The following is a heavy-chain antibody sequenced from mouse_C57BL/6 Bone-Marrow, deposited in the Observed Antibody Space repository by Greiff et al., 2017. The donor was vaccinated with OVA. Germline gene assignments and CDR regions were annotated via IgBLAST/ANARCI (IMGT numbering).Heavy chain of an antibody. J-gene: IGHJ3*01. CDR2: ISDGGSYT. V-gene: IGHV5-4*03. CDR3: ARRWLLPFAY. CDR1: GFTFSSYA. D-gene: IGHD2-3*01. Sequence: EVQLVESGGGLVKPGGSLKLSCAASGFTFSSYAMSWVRQTPEKRLEWVATISDGGSYTYYPDNLKGRFTISRDNAKNNLYLQMSHLKSEDTAMYYCARRWLLPFAYWGQGTLVTVSA.